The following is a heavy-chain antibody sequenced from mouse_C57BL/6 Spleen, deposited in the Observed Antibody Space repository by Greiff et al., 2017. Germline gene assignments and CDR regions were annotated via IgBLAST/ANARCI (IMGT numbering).Heavy chain of an antibody. Sequence: EVQLVESGGGLVKPGGSLNISCAASGFTFSDYGMHWVRQAPEQGLDWVAYISSGSSTIYYADTVKGRFTISRDNAKNTRFLQMTSLRSEDTAMYYCARDYYGSSYDPWGQGTLVTVSA. D-gene: IGHD1-1*01. CDR1: GFTFSDYG. CDR3: ARDYYGSSYDP. V-gene: IGHV5-17*01. CDR2: ISSGSSTI. J-gene: IGHJ3*02.